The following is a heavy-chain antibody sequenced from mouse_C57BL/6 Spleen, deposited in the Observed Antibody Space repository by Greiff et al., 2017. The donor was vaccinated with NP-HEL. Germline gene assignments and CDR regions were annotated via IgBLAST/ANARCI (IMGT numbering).Heavy chain of an antibody. Sequence: DVQLVESGGGLVKPGGSLKLSCAASGFTFSDYGMHWVRQAPEKGLEWVAYISSGSSTIYYADTVKGRFTISRDNAKNTLFLQMTSLRSEDTAMYYCARPNWDEYFDVWGTGTTVTVSS. V-gene: IGHV5-17*01. CDR1: GFTFSDYG. CDR2: ISSGSSTI. D-gene: IGHD4-1*01. J-gene: IGHJ1*03. CDR3: ARPNWDEYFDV.